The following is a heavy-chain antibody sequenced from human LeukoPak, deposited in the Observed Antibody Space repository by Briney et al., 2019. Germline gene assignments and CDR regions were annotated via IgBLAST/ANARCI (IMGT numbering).Heavy chain of an antibody. Sequence: PGGSLRLSCAASGFTFSSYEMNWVRQAPGKGLEWVSYISSSGSTIYYADSVKGRFTISRDNAKNSLYLQMNSLRAEDTAVYYCASGGYYYDSSGYYEWGQGTLVTVSS. CDR2: ISSSGSTI. J-gene: IGHJ4*02. CDR3: ASGGYYYDSSGYYE. V-gene: IGHV3-48*03. D-gene: IGHD3-22*01. CDR1: GFTFSSYE.